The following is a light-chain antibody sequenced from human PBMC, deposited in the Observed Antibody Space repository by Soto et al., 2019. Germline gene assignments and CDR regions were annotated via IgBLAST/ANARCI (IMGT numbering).Light chain of an antibody. CDR1: SSDFGGYNY. CDR3: SSYTSSSTHYV. Sequence: QSALTQPASVSGSPGQSINISGTGTSSDFGGYNYVSWYQQHPGKAPKLMIYDVSNRPSGVSNRFSGSKSGNTASLTISGLQAEDEADYYCSSYTSSSTHYVFGTGTKVTVL. V-gene: IGLV2-14*01. J-gene: IGLJ1*01. CDR2: DVS.